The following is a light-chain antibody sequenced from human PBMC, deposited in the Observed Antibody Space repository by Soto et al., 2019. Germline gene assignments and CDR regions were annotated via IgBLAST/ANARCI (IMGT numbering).Light chain of an antibody. J-gene: IGLJ3*02. CDR3: QSYDSSLSGWV. CDR1: SSNIGAAYD. CDR2: GNN. V-gene: IGLV1-40*01. Sequence: QSVLTQPPSVSGAPGQKVTLSCTRSSSNIGAAYDVHWYQHLPGTAPKLLIDGNNNRPSGVPDRFSGSKSGTSASLAITGLQAEDEADYYCQSYDSSLSGWVFGGGTKLTVL.